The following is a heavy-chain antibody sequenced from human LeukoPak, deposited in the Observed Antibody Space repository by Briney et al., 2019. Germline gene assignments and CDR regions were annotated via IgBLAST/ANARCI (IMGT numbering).Heavy chain of an antibody. CDR1: GGSISSSSYY. CDR2: IYYSGST. J-gene: IGHJ4*02. Sequence: SETLSLTCTVSGGSISSSSYYWGWIRQPPGKGLEWIGSIYYSGSTYYNPSLKSRVTISVDTSKNQFSLKLSSVTAADTAVYYCARESAITMVRGVMIDYWGQGTLVTVSS. V-gene: IGHV4-39*01. D-gene: IGHD3-10*01. CDR3: ARESAITMVRGVMIDY.